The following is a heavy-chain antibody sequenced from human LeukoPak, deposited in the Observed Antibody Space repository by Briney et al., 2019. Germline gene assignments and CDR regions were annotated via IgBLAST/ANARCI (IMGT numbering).Heavy chain of an antibody. CDR1: GGSISSGSYY. V-gene: IGHV4-61*02. CDR3: ARGVAGSYYYYYMDV. CDR2: IYTSGST. D-gene: IGHD6-19*01. J-gene: IGHJ6*03. Sequence: SQTLSLTCTVSGGSISSGSYYWSCIRQPAGKGLEWIGRIYTSGSTNYNPSLKSRVTISVDTSKNQFSLKLSSVTAADTAVYYCARGVAGSYYYYYMDVWGKGTTVTISS.